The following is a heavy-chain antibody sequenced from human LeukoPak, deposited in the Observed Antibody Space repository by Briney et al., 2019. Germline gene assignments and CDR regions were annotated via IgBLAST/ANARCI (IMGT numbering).Heavy chain of an antibody. V-gene: IGHV1-46*01. CDR3: ARASREYRSGYSNNWFDP. CDR2: INPSGGST. J-gene: IGHJ5*02. CDR1: GYTFTSYY. D-gene: IGHD3-22*01. Sequence: ASVKVSCKASGYTFTSYYMHWVRQAPGQGLEWMGIINPSGGSTSYAQKFQGRVTMTRDTSTSTVYMELSSLRSEDTAVYYCARASREYRSGYSNNWFDPWGQGTLVTVSS.